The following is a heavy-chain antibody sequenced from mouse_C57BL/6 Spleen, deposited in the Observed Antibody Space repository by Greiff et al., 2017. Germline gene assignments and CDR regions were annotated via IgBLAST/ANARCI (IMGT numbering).Heavy chain of an antibody. J-gene: IGHJ2*01. CDR2: IDPEDGET. Sequence: VQLQQSGAELVKPGASVKLSCTASGFNIKDYYMHWVKQRTEQGLEWIGRIDPEDGETKYAPKFQGKATITADPSSNTADLQLSSLTSEDTAGYYCASETAQATFDDWGQGTTLTVSS. D-gene: IGHD3-2*02. CDR1: GFNIKDYY. V-gene: IGHV14-2*01. CDR3: ASETAQATFDD.